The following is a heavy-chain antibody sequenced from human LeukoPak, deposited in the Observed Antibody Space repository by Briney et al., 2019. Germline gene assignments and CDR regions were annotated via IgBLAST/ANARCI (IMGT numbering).Heavy chain of an antibody. CDR3: AKGPRCSSTSCYSMGAFDL. V-gene: IGHV3-23*01. CDR1: GFTFSSYA. CDR2: ISGSGNST. J-gene: IGHJ3*01. Sequence: GGSLRLSCAASGFTFSSYAMSWVRQAPGKGLEWISAISGSGNSTYYADSVKGRFTISRDNSKNTLYLQMNSLRGEDTAVYYCAKGPRCSSTSCYSMGAFDLWGQGTMVTVSS. D-gene: IGHD2-2*01.